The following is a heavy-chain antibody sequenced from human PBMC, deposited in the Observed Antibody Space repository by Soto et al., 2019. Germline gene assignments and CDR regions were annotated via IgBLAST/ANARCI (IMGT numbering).Heavy chain of an antibody. D-gene: IGHD6-6*01. CDR1: GGSISSYY. J-gene: IGHJ5*02. CDR3: ARDLRRQRVLGWFDP. CDR2: IYYSGST. Sequence: QVQLQESGPGLVKPSETLSLTCTVSGGSISSYYWSWIRQPPGKGLEWIGYIYYSGSTNYNPSLKSRVTISVDTSKNQFSLKLSSVTAADTAVYYCARDLRRQRVLGWFDPWGQGTLVTVSS. V-gene: IGHV4-59*01.